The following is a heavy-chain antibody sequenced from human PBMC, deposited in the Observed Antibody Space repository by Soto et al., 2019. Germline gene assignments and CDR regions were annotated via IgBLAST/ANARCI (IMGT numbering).Heavy chain of an antibody. V-gene: IGHV5-51*01. CDR3: ARNKGRSSRYYYGMDV. J-gene: IGHJ6*02. D-gene: IGHD6-6*01. Sequence: PGESLKISCKGSGYSFTSYWIGWVRQMPGKGLEWMGIIYPGDSDTRYSPSFQGQVTISAEKSISTAYLQWSSLKASDTAMYYCARNKGRSSRYYYGMDVWGQGTTVTVSS. CDR2: IYPGDSDT. CDR1: GYSFTSYW.